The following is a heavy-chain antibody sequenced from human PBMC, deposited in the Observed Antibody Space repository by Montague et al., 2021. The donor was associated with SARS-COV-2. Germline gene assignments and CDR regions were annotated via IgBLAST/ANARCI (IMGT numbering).Heavy chain of an antibody. D-gene: IGHD2-2*01. Sequence: SETLSLTCTVSGASINAYSWTWIRQPPGKGLEYIGCTYYSGSANYNPSLKSRFTISVDKSKNQFSLTLTSATAADTAMYYCARLAPERHCSVATCSAHWGQGILVTVSS. V-gene: IGHV4-59*01. CDR3: ARLAPERHCSVATCSAH. J-gene: IGHJ4*02. CDR2: TYYSGSA. CDR1: GASINAYS.